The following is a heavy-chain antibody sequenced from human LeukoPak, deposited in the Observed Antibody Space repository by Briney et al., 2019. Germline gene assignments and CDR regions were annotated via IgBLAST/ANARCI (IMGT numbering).Heavy chain of an antibody. CDR1: GDSISSYY. J-gene: IGHJ4*02. V-gene: IGHV4-59*01. Sequence: SETLSLTCTVSGDSISSYYWSWIRQPPGRGLEWIGYIFYSGSTNYNPSLKSRVTISVDTSKSQFSLKSSSVTAADTAIYYCARGIGLRYFDWTFDYWGQGTLVTVSS. CDR2: IFYSGST. CDR3: ARGIGLRYFDWTFDY. D-gene: IGHD3-9*01.